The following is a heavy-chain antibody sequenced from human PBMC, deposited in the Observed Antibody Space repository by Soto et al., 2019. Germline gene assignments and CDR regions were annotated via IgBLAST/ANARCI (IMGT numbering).Heavy chain of an antibody. J-gene: IGHJ6*03. CDR3: ARGGISHWAYFYYMDV. Sequence: QVQLQHCGAGLLKPSETLYLTCVVSGGSLSDYFWSWIRQPPGMALEWIGEINHLGSINYNPSLKSRVTMSVDTSQNQFSLTLNSVTAADTAPYYCARGGISHWAYFYYMDVWDSGTTVTVSS. CDR1: GGSLSDYF. D-gene: IGHD2-21*01. V-gene: IGHV4-34*01. CDR2: INHLGSI.